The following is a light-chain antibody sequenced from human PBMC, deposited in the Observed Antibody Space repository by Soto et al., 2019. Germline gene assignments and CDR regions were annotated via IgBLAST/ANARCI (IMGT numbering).Light chain of an antibody. J-gene: IGKJ5*01. Sequence: EIVVTQPPGTLSLSPGERATLSCRARQSIDSNYLSWYQQKPGQAPRLIISGASTRATGTPARFSGSGSGTDFTLTISSMQPEDFAVYYCQQDYNLPFTFGQGTRLEIK. V-gene: IGKV3D-7*01. CDR3: QQDYNLPFT. CDR2: GAS. CDR1: QSIDSNY.